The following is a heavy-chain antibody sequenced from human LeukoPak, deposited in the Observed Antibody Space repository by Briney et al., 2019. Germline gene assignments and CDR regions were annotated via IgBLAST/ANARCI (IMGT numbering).Heavy chain of an antibody. J-gene: IGHJ4*02. CDR3: ARARGYSYGTNY. CDR2: IYHSGST. D-gene: IGHD5-18*01. CDR1: GGSISSSNW. V-gene: IGHV4-4*02. Sequence: PSETLSLTCTVSGGSISSSNWWSWVRQPPGKGLEWIGEIYHSGSTNYNPSLKSRVTISVDKSKNQFSLKLSSVTAADTAVYYCARARGYSYGTNYWGQGTLVTVSS.